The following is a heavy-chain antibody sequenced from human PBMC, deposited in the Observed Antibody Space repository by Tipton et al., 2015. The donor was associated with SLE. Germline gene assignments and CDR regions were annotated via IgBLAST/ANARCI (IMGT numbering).Heavy chain of an antibody. CDR3: ARDSGYYYMDV. CDR2: IYYSGST. Sequence: TLSLTCTVSAGPTSPDDFSLSSTRLPPGKGLEWIGYIYYSGSTNYNPSLKSRVTISVDTSKNQFSLKLSSVTAADTAVYYCARDSGYYYMDVWGKGTTVTVSS. V-gene: IGHV4-61*08. D-gene: IGHD3-10*01. J-gene: IGHJ6*03. CDR1: AGPTSPDDFS.